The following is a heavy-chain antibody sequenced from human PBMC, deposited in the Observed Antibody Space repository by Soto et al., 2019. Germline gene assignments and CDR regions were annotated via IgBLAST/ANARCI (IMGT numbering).Heavy chain of an antibody. Sequence: SETLSLTCTVSGGSISSYYWSWIRQPPGKGLEWIGYIYYSGSTNYNPSLKSRVTISVDTSKNQFSLKLSSVTAADTAVYYCARHVGWGDYYYYYYMDVGGKGTTVTVSS. CDR3: ARHVGWGDYYYYYYMDV. CDR2: IYYSGST. D-gene: IGHD3-10*01. CDR1: GGSISSYY. J-gene: IGHJ6*03. V-gene: IGHV4-59*08.